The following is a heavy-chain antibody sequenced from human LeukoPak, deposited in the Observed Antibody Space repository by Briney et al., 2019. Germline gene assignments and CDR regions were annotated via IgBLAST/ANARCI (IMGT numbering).Heavy chain of an antibody. D-gene: IGHD3-10*01. J-gene: IGHJ6*02. CDR3: ARAGTVRGVLSYYYYGMDV. V-gene: IGHV3-7*01. CDR1: GFTFSSYW. Sequence: GGSLRLSCAASGFTFSSYWMSLVRQAPGKGLEWVANIKQDGSEKYYVDSVKGRFTISRDNAKNSLYLQMNSLRAEDTAVYYCARAGTVRGVLSYYYYGMDVWGQGTTVTVSS. CDR2: IKQDGSEK.